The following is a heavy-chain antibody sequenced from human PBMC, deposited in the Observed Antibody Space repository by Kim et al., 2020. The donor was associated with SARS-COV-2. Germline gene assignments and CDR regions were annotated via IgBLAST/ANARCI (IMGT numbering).Heavy chain of an antibody. CDR1: GFSFRSSA. J-gene: IGHJ4*02. CDR2: ISGSGYST. D-gene: IGHD3-10*01. CDR3: ANQRALNMVRGIMSGRFDS. Sequence: GGSLRLSCVASGFSFRSSAMSWVRQTAGGELEWVAAISGSGYSTYYADSVKGRFTISRDNSKNVLYLQLASLTGDDTGVYRCANQRALNMVRGIMSGRFDSWGQGTLVTVSS. V-gene: IGHV3-23*01.